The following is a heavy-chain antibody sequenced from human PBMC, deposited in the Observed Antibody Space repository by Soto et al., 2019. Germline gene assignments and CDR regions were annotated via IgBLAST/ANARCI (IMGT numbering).Heavy chain of an antibody. Sequence: QLQLQESGPGLVKPSETLSLTCTVSGGSISSSYYWGWIRQPPGKGLEWIGSIYYSGSTYYNPSLKRRVTISVDTSKNLFSLQLSSVAAADTAVYYCATVWFGESQHWGQGTLVTVSS. D-gene: IGHD3-10*01. CDR3: ATVWFGESQH. CDR1: GGSISSSYY. CDR2: IYYSGST. V-gene: IGHV4-39*01. J-gene: IGHJ1*01.